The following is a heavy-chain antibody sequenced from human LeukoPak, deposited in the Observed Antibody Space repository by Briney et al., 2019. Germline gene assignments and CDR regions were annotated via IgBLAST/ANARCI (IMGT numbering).Heavy chain of an antibody. CDR2: ISYSGST. J-gene: IGHJ5*02. CDR3: ARGGWNYASFWFDP. Sequence: SETLSLTCTVSGGSISSYYWSWIRQPPGKGLEWIGYISYSGSTNYNPSLKSRVSISVETSKNQFSLKLSSVTAADTAVYYCARGGWNYASFWFDPWGQGTLVTVSS. CDR1: GGSISSYY. V-gene: IGHV4-59*01. D-gene: IGHD1-7*01.